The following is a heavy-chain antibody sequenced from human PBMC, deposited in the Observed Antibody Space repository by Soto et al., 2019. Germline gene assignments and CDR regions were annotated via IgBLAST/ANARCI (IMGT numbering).Heavy chain of an antibody. V-gene: IGHV3-23*01. CDR1: GFTFSSYA. J-gene: IGHJ5*02. CDR3: AKDSSSWHMNWFDP. Sequence: GGSLRLSCAASGFTFSSYAMSWVREAPGKGLEWVSAISGSGGSTYYADSVKGRFTISRDNSKNTLYLQMNSLRAEDTAVYYCAKDSSSWHMNWFDPWGQGTLVTVSS. D-gene: IGHD6-13*01. CDR2: ISGSGGST.